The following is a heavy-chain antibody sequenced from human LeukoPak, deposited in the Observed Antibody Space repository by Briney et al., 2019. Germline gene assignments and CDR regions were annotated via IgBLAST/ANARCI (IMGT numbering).Heavy chain of an antibody. CDR2: ISGSGGST. V-gene: IGHV3-23*01. CDR3: AKDSRFVAGIRGYYSDY. CDR1: GFTFSSYA. J-gene: IGHJ4*02. Sequence: GGSLRLSCAASGFTFSSYAMSWVRQAPGKGLEWVSAISGSGGSTYYADSVKGRFTISRDNSKNTLYLQMNSLRAEDTAVYYCAKDSRFVAGIRGYYSDYWGQGTLVTVSS. D-gene: IGHD6-19*01.